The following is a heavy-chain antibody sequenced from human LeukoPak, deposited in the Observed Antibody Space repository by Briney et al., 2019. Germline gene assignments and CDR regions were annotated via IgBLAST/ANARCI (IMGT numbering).Heavy chain of an antibody. CDR1: GFTVSSNY. CDR3: ASEDGYNGAYYFDY. CDR2: IYSGGST. D-gene: IGHD5-24*01. Sequence: PGGSLRLSCAASGFTVSSNYMSWVRQAPGKGLEWVSVIYSGGSTYYADSVKGRFTISRDNSKNTLYLQMNSLRAEDTAVYYCASEDGYNGAYYFDYWGQGTLVTVSS. V-gene: IGHV3-66*01. J-gene: IGHJ4*02.